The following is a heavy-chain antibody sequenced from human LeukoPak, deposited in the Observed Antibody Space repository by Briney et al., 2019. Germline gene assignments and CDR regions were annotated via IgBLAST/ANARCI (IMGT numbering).Heavy chain of an antibody. D-gene: IGHD2-2*01. V-gene: IGHV3-33*01. J-gene: IGHJ4*02. CDR2: IWYDGSIP. Sequence: PGRSLRLSCAASGFTFSSYGMHWVRQAPGKGLEEVAVIWYDGSIPYYADSVKGRFTISRDNSKNTLYLQMSSLRAQCTALCYCAREGVSCSSTTCFFDYWGQGTLVTVSS. CDR1: GFTFSSYG. CDR3: AREGVSCSSTTCFFDY.